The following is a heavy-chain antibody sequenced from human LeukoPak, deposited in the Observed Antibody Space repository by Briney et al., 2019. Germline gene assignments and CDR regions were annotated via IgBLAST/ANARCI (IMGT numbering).Heavy chain of an antibody. J-gene: IGHJ4*02. Sequence: GGSLRLSCAASGFTFSDYYMTWIRQAPGKGLEWVSYISGSSSHTNYADSVKGRFTISRDNAKDSLYLQMNSLRAEDTAVYYCARDGSYSRDYWGQGTLVTVSS. CDR3: ARDGSYSRDY. CDR2: ISGSSSHT. D-gene: IGHD3-10*01. CDR1: GFTFSDYY. V-gene: IGHV3-11*05.